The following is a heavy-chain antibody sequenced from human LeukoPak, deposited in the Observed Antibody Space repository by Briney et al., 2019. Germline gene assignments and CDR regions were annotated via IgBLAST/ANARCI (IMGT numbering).Heavy chain of an antibody. V-gene: IGHV4-30-4*01. D-gene: IGHD2-2*01. CDR2: IYYSGST. CDR1: GGSISSGDYY. J-gene: IGHJ4*02. Sequence: PSQTLSLTCTVSGGSISSGDYYWSWIRQPPGKGLEWIGYIYYSGSTYCNPSLKSRVTISVDTSKNQFSLKLSSVTAADTAVYYCARAPRGYQLLVYWGQGTLVTVSS. CDR3: ARAPRGYQLLVY.